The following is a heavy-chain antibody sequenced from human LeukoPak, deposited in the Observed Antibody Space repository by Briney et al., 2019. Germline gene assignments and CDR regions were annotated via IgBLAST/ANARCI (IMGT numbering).Heavy chain of an antibody. Sequence: GGSLRLSCAASGFIFSGHGMHWVRQAPGKGLEWVAFIRYDGSDKYYADSVKGRFTISRDNSKNALYLQMNSLRADDTAVYYCAKAPYGDYTLDFDYWGQGTLVTVS. CDR3: AKAPYGDYTLDFDY. J-gene: IGHJ4*02. CDR2: IRYDGSDK. V-gene: IGHV3-30*02. D-gene: IGHD4-17*01. CDR1: GFIFSGHG.